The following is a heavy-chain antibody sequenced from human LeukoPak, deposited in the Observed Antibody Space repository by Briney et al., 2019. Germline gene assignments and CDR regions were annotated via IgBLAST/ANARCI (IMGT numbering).Heavy chain of an antibody. V-gene: IGHV3-23*01. Sequence: PGGSLRLSCAASGFTVSSYAMAWVRQALGKGLEWVSGISGSGGGTYYADSVKGRFTISRDTSKNTLYLQMSSLRAEDTAIYYCAKGQSSGWYIDFDYWGQGTLVTVSS. J-gene: IGHJ4*02. CDR1: GFTVSSYA. CDR3: AKGQSSGWYIDFDY. CDR2: ISGSGGGT. D-gene: IGHD6-19*01.